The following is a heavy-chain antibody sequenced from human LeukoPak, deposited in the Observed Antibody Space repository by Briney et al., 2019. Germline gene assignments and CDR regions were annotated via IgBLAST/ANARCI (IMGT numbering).Heavy chain of an antibody. D-gene: IGHD3-22*01. V-gene: IGHV3-23*01. J-gene: IGHJ4*02. CDR1: GFTFSRYA. CDR2: ISGSGGST. Sequence: GGSLRLSCAASGFTFSRYAMSWVRQAPGKGLECVSAISGSGGSTYYADSVKGRFTISRDNSKNTLYLQMNSLRAEDTAVYYCAKDRHYYDSSGYPRGEFDYWGQGTLVTVSS. CDR3: AKDRHYYDSSGYPRGEFDY.